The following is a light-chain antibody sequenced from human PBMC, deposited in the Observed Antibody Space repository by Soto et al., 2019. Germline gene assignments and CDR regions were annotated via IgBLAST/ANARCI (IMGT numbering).Light chain of an antibody. V-gene: IGKV3-20*01. J-gene: IGKJ1*01. CDR1: QSVRSSD. CDR3: QQYGSSPRT. CDR2: GAF. Sequence: EIVLTQSPGTLSLSPGERAILSCRASQSVRSSDLAWYQQKPGQAPRLLIFGAFSRATGIPDRLSGSGSGTDFTLTISGLEPEDFALYNCQQYGSSPRTFGQGTKVDIK.